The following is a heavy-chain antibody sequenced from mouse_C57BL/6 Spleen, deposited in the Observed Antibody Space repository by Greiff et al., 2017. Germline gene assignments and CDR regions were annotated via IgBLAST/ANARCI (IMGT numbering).Heavy chain of an antibody. V-gene: IGHV3-6*01. J-gene: IGHJ1*03. D-gene: IGHD2-5*01. CDR2: ISYDGSN. CDR3: SGANSNFYFDV. CDR1: GYSITSGYY. Sequence: EVQLQQSGPGLVKPSQSLSLTCSVTGYSITSGYYWNWIRQFPGNKLEWMGYISYDGSNNYNPSLKNRNSITRDTSKNQFFLKLISMTTEDTATVYCSGANSNFYFDVWGTGTTVTVSS.